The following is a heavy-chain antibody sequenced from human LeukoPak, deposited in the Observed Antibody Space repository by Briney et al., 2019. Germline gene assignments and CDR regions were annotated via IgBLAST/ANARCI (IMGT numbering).Heavy chain of an antibody. CDR2: ISRGGNTI. CDR1: GFTFSDYY. V-gene: IGHV3-11*01. Sequence: PGGSLTLSCAASGFTFSDYYMSWIRQAPGKGLEWVCYISRGGNTIYYAAPVKGLFIIAKDNDKNSPYLQTNSLRAEDTAVYYWARELTVAGHYMDVWGKGTTVTVSS. D-gene: IGHD6-19*01. CDR3: ARELTVAGHYMDV. J-gene: IGHJ6*03.